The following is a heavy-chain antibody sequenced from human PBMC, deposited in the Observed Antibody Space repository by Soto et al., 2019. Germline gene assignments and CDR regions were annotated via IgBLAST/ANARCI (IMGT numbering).Heavy chain of an antibody. CDR3: ARAQIAAYYFDY. D-gene: IGHD6-25*01. V-gene: IGHV4-31*03. CDR1: GGSISSGGYY. J-gene: IGHJ4*02. CDR2: IYYSGST. Sequence: PSETLSLTCTVSGGSISSGGYYWSWIRQHPGKGLEWIGYIYYSGSTYYNPSLKSRVTISVDTSKNQFSLKLSSVTAADTAVYYCARAQIAAYYFDYWGQGTLVTVSS.